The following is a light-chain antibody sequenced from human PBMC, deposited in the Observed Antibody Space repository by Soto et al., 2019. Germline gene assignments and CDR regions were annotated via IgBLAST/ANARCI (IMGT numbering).Light chain of an antibody. CDR2: SVS. V-gene: IGKV3-20*01. CDR1: QSVSGH. Sequence: EIVLTQSPGILSLSPVARATLSCRASQSVSGHLAWYQQRPGQAPRLLIYSVSSRATGIPDRFSGSGSGTDFTLTITRLEPEDFAVYYCQHYGTSLWTFGQGTKVDIK. CDR3: QHYGTSLWT. J-gene: IGKJ1*01.